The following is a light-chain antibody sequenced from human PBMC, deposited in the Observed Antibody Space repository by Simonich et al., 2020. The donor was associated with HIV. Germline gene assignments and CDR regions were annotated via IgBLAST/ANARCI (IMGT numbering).Light chain of an antibody. J-gene: IGLJ2*01. Sequence: QSALTHPSSVSGSPGQSITLSCTGTSSAVVGYNYCSWYQHHTGKTPKLMIYDVSKRPSGVSERFSGSKSGNTASLTISGLKAEDEADYYCCSYAGSSTVFGGGTKLTVL. V-gene: IGLV2-23*02. CDR1: SSAVVGYNY. CDR3: CSYAGSSTV. CDR2: DVS.